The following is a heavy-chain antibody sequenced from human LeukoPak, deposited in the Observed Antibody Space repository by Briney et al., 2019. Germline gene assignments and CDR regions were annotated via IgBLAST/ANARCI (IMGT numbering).Heavy chain of an antibody. D-gene: IGHD3-3*01. J-gene: IGHJ4*02. V-gene: IGHV1-3*01. Sequence: ASVKVSCKASGYTFTSYAMHWVRQAPRQRLEWMGWINAGNGNTKYSQKFQGRVTITRDTSASTAYMELSSLRSEDTAVYYCARVAYDFWSGYYPYWGQGTLVTVSS. CDR1: GYTFTSYA. CDR3: ARVAYDFWSGYYPY. CDR2: INAGNGNT.